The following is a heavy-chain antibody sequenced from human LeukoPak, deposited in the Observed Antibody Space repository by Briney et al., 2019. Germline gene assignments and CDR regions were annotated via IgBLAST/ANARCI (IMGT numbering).Heavy chain of an antibody. V-gene: IGHV4-59*01. Sequence: PSETLSLTCTVSGGSISSCYWSWIRQPPGKGLEWIGYIYYSGSTNYNPSLKSRVTISVDTSKNQFSLKLSSVTAADTAVYYCARMDIVTELYFQHWGQGTLVTVSS. D-gene: IGHD5-12*01. CDR3: ARMDIVTELYFQH. CDR1: GGSISSCY. CDR2: IYYSGST. J-gene: IGHJ1*01.